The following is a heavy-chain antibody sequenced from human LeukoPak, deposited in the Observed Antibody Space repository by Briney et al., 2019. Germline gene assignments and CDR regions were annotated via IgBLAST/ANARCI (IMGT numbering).Heavy chain of an antibody. J-gene: IGHJ6*03. CDR2: ISAYNGNT. D-gene: IGHD2/OR15-2a*01. Sequence: ASVKVSCKASGCTFTSYGISWVRQAPGQGLEWMGWISAYNGNTNYAQKLQGRVTMTTDTSTSTAYMELRSLRSDDTAVYYCARRDSFLHYYYYMDVWGKGTTVTVSS. CDR3: ARRDSFLHYYYYMDV. V-gene: IGHV1-18*01. CDR1: GCTFTSYG.